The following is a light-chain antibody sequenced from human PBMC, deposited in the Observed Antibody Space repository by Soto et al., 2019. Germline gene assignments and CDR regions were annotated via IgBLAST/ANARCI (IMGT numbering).Light chain of an antibody. CDR1: QSISSW. Sequence: DIHMTQSPSTLSASVGDRVTITCRASQSISSWFAWYQQKPGKAPKLLIYKTSSLETGVPSRFSGSGSGTEFTLTISSLQPDDFATYYCQHYKDYSWTFGQGTKVEVK. V-gene: IGKV1-5*03. CDR2: KTS. J-gene: IGKJ1*01. CDR3: QHYKDYSWT.